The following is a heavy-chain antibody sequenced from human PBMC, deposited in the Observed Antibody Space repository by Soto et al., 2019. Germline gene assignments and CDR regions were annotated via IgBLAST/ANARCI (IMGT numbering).Heavy chain of an antibody. D-gene: IGHD5-18*01. CDR3: AKDRRRYGYGPDDPDD. CDR1: GFTFNNYG. CDR2: MSYEGSDK. J-gene: IGHJ4*02. V-gene: IGHV3-30*18. Sequence: GGSLRLSCAASGFTFNNYGMHWVRQAPGKGLEWVAVMSYEGSDKYYADSVKGRFTISRDNSRNTLFLQMNSLRPADTGVYYCAKDRRRYGYGPDDPDDWGQGT.